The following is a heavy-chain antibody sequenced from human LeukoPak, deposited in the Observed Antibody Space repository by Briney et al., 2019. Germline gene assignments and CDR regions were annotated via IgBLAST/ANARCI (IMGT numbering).Heavy chain of an antibody. V-gene: IGHV3-9*01. Sequence: GGSLRLSCAASGFTFDDYAMHWVRQAPGKGLEWVSGISWNSGSIGYADSVKGRFTISRDNAKNSLYLQMNSLRAEDTALYYCAKVDTVVMAFDCWGQGTLVTVSS. D-gene: IGHD3-22*01. CDR3: AKVDTVVMAFDC. CDR2: ISWNSGSI. CDR1: GFTFDDYA. J-gene: IGHJ4*02.